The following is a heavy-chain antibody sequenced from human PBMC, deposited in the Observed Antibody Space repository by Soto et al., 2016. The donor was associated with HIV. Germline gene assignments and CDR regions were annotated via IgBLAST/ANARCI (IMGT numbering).Heavy chain of an antibody. CDR3: ARGVXAFAPMDV. D-gene: IGHD6-13*01. V-gene: IGHV4-59*01. CDR2: IYYGGST. Sequence: VQLRESGPGLVKPSETLSLTCSVSNASISLYYWNWIRKSPGKGLEWIGYIYYGGSTNYSPSLKSRVTISIDTSANQFSLKVRSVTAADTAVYYCARGVXAFAPMDVVGPRGPRSPSP. J-gene: IGHJ6*02. CDR1: NASISLYY.